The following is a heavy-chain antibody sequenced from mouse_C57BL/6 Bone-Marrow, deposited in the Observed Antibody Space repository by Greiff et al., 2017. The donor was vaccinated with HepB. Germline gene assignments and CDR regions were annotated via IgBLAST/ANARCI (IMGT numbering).Heavy chain of an antibody. V-gene: IGHV8-12*01. CDR2: IYWDDDK. CDR1: GFSLSTSGMG. Sequence: QVTLKVSGPGIWQSSQTLSLPCSFSGFSLSTSGMGVSWIRQPSGKGLEWLAHIYWDDDKRYNPSLKSRLTISKDTSRNQVFLKITSVDTADTATYYCALSRSYYYGNRLSYAMDYWCQGAPAIDSS. J-gene: IGHJ4*01. CDR3: ALSRSYYYGNRLSYAMDY. D-gene: IGHD1-1*01.